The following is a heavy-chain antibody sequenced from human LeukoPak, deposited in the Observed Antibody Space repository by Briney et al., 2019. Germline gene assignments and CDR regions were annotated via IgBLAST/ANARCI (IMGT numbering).Heavy chain of an antibody. CDR3: ARDGPITMVREPAFDI. D-gene: IGHD3-10*01. CDR2: ISSSSSYI. J-gene: IGHJ3*02. Sequence: PGGSLRLSCAASGFTFSSYSMNWVRQAPGKGLEWVSSISSSSSYIYYADSVKGRFTISRDNAKNSLYLQMNSLRAEDTAVYYCARDGPITMVREPAFDIWGQGTMVTVSS. V-gene: IGHV3-21*01. CDR1: GFTFSSYS.